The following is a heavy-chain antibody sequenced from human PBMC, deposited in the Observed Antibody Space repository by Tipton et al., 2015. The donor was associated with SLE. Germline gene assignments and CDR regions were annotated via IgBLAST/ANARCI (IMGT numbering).Heavy chain of an antibody. CDR1: GGSITIRSHY. CDR3: ARGNILTGYPLSWFDP. Sequence: TLSLTCAVSGGSITIRSHYWSWIRQPPGKGLEWIGYIYYSGSTNYNPSLKSRVTISVDTSKNQFSLKLSSVTAADTAVYYCARGNILTGYPLSWFDPWGQGTLVTVSS. V-gene: IGHV4-61*05. D-gene: IGHD3-9*01. CDR2: IYYSGST. J-gene: IGHJ5*02.